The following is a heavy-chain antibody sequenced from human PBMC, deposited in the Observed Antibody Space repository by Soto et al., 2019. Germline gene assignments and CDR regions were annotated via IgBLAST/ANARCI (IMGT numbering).Heavy chain of an antibody. J-gene: IGHJ4*02. D-gene: IGHD6-13*01. CDR1: GGSFSGYY. CDR3: ARDRIAAAGTSYYFDY. V-gene: IGHV4-59*01. CDR2: IYYSGST. Sequence: PSETLSLTCAVYGGSFSGYYWSWIRQPPGKGLEWIGYIYYSGSTNYNPSLKSRVTISVDTSKNQFSLKLSSVTAADTAVYYCARDRIAAAGTSYYFDYWGQGTLVTVSS.